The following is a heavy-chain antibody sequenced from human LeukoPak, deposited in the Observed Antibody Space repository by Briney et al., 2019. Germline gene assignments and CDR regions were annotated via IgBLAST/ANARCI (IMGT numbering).Heavy chain of an antibody. CDR2: IYSGGTT. V-gene: IGHV3-53*01. J-gene: IGHJ4*02. D-gene: IGHD3-10*01. CDR1: GFTVSSNY. CDR3: ATAMVRGVTRDFDY. Sequence: GGSLRLSCAASGFTVSSNYMTWVRQTPGKGLQWVSVIYSGGTTYYADSVKGRFTISRHDSKNTLYLQMNSLRAEDTAVYYCATAMVRGVTRDFDYWGQGTLVTVSS.